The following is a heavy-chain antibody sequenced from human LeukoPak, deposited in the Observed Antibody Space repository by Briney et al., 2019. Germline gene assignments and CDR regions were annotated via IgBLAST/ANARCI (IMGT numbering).Heavy chain of an antibody. Sequence: TGGSLRLSCAASGFTFSRYWMSWVRQAPGKGLEWVANIKQDGNDKYYMDSVKGRFTISRDNSKNTLYLQMNSLRAEDTAVYYCAKDSGYYLNRFDYWGQGTLVTVSS. CDR2: IKQDGNDK. V-gene: IGHV3-7*03. CDR3: AKDSGYYLNRFDY. J-gene: IGHJ4*02. CDR1: GFTFSRYW. D-gene: IGHD3-22*01.